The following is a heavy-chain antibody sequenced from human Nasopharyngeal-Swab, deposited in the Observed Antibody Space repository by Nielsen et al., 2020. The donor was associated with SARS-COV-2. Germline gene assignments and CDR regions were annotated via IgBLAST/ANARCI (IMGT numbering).Heavy chain of an antibody. Sequence: GESLKISCAGSGSTFSSYWMHWVRQVPGEGLVWVSRIDNYGSITDYADSVRGRFTVSRDNSKNTLYLQMSSLRAEDTAVYYCAKGTGMTYRAIDYWGQGTLVTASS. CDR1: GSTFSSYW. J-gene: IGHJ4*02. CDR3: AKGTGMTYRAIDY. V-gene: IGHV3-74*01. D-gene: IGHD1-14*01. CDR2: IDNYGSIT.